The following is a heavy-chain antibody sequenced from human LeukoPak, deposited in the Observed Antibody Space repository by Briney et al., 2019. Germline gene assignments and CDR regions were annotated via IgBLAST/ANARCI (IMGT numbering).Heavy chain of an antibody. CDR1: GFTFSSYA. D-gene: IGHD3-16*02. V-gene: IGHV3-23*01. J-gene: IGHJ5*02. Sequence: PGGSLRLSCAASGFTFSSYAMSWVRHAPGKGLEWVSAISGSGGSTYYADSVKGRFTISRDNSKNTLYLQMNSLRAEDTAVYYCAKSPLFGYPNWFDPWGREPWSASPQ. CDR2: ISGSGGST. CDR3: AKSPLFGYPNWFDP.